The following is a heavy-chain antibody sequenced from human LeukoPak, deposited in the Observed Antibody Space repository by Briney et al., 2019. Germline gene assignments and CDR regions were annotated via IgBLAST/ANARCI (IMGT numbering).Heavy chain of an antibody. V-gene: IGHV1-69*01. D-gene: IGHD1-26*01. Sequence: VASVKVSCKASGGTFSSYAISWVRQAPGQGLEWMGGIIPIFGTANYAQKFQGRVTITADESTSTAYMELSSLRSEDTAVYYCARVRWEPDWFDPWGQGTLVTVSS. J-gene: IGHJ5*02. CDR3: ARVRWEPDWFDP. CDR2: IIPIFGTA. CDR1: GGTFSSYA.